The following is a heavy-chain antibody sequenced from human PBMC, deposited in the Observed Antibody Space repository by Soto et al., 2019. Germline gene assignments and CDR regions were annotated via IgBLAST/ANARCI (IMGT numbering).Heavy chain of an antibody. D-gene: IGHD3-10*01. Sequence: QVQLQESGPGLVKPSQTLSLTCTVSGGSISSGDYYWSWIRQPPGKGLEWIGYIYYSGSTYYNPSLKSRGTISVDTSKNQFSLKLSSVTAAETAVYYCARVGFGELLAHGMDVWGQGTTVTVSS. CDR1: GGSISSGDYY. J-gene: IGHJ6*02. CDR3: ARVGFGELLAHGMDV. V-gene: IGHV4-30-4*01. CDR2: IYYSGST.